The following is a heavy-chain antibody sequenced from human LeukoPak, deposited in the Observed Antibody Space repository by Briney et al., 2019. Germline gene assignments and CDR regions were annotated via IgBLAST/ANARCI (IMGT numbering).Heavy chain of an antibody. J-gene: IGHJ5*02. V-gene: IGHV4-34*01. CDR3: ARCSSNYYDSSGRRFDP. CDR1: GGSFSGYY. Sequence: SETLSLTCAVYGGSFSGYYWNWIRQPPGKGLEWIGEINHSGSTNYNPSLKSRVTISVDTSKNQFSLKLSSVTAADTAVYYCARCSSNYYDSSGRRFDPWGQGTLVTVSS. CDR2: INHSGST. D-gene: IGHD3-22*01.